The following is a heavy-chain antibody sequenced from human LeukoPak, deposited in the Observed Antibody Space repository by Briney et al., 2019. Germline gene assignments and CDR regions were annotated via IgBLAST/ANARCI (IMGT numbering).Heavy chain of an antibody. CDR1: GFPFCIHY. CDR2: ISGNGGDI. D-gene: IGHD5-24*01. V-gene: IGHV3/OR16-9*01. CDR3: VRQAGRDGGQ. Sequence: GGSLRLSCATSGFPFCIHYMSRVRQAPGRGPEWISYISGNGGDIAYADSVKGRFTFSRDNDKSFLYLQMNSLRVEEMAEYRCVRQAGRDGGQWGQGTLIAVSS. J-gene: IGHJ4*02.